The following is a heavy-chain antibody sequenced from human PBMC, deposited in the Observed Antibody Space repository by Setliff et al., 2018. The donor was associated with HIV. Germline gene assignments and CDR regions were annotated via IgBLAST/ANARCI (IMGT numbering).Heavy chain of an antibody. CDR2: INPSGGST. Sequence: GASVKVSCKASGYTFTSYYMHWVRQAPGQGLEWMGIINPSGGSTTYAQKFQGRVTITRDTSANTAYMELSSLRSEDTAVYYCARLRGYDSSGYKYFQHWGQGTLVTVSS. J-gene: IGHJ1*01. CDR1: GYTFTSYY. CDR3: ARLRGYDSSGYKYFQH. D-gene: IGHD3-22*01. V-gene: IGHV1-46*01.